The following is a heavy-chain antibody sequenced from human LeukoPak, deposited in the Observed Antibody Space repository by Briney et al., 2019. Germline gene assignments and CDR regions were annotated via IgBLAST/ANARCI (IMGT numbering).Heavy chain of an antibody. CDR1: GLTFSSYW. J-gene: IGHJ3*02. V-gene: IGHV3-7*01. D-gene: IGHD3-3*01. CDR2: IKQDGSEK. Sequence: GGSLRLSCAASGLTFSSYWMSWVRQAPGKGLEWVANIKQDGSEKYYVDSVKGRFTISRDNAKNSLYLQMNSLRAEDTAVYYCASRYYDARDLGAFDIWGQGTMVTVSS. CDR3: ASRYYDARDLGAFDI.